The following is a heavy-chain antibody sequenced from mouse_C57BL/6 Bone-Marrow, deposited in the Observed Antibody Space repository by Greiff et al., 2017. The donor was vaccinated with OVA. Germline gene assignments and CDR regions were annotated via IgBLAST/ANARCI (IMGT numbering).Heavy chain of an antibody. J-gene: IGHJ4*01. CDR2: ISSGGSYT. CDR3: ARHWGYYAMDY. CDR1: GFTFSSYG. V-gene: IGHV5-6*01. Sequence: EVKLQESGGDLVKPGGSLKLSCAASGFTFSSYGMSWVRQTPDKRLEWVATISSGGSYTYYPDSVKGRFTISRDNAKNTLYLQMSSLKSEDTAMYYCARHWGYYAMDYWGQGTSVTVSS.